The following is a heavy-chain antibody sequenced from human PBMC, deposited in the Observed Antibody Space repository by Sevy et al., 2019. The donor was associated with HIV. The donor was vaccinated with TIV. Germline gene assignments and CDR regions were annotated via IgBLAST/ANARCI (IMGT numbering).Heavy chain of an antibody. J-gene: IGHJ4*02. CDR3: AKDIGAGGLPLGNFDY. V-gene: IGHV3-43*01. CDR2: ISWDDGST. Sequence: GGSLRLSCAASGFTFDDYTMHWVRQAPGKGLEWVSLISWDDGSTYYADSVKGRFTISRDNSKNSLYLQMNSLRTEDTALYYCAKDIGAGGLPLGNFDYWGQGTLVTVSS. D-gene: IGHD1-26*01. CDR1: GFTFDDYT.